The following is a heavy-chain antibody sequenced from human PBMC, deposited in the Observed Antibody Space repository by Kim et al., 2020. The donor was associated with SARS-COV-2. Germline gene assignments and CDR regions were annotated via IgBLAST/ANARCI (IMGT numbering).Heavy chain of an antibody. V-gene: IGHV3-72*01. J-gene: IGHJ4*02. CDR2: SRNKARGYST. Sequence: GGSLRLSCAASGFTFNDYYMDWVRQAPGKGLEWIARSRNKARGYSTEYAASVKGRFTVSRDDSENSLYLDMNSLKTEDTAVYYCTRASYGANYFTYYWGAGVLVTVSS. CDR3: TRASYGANYFTYY. CDR1: GFTFNDYY. D-gene: IGHD3-3*01.